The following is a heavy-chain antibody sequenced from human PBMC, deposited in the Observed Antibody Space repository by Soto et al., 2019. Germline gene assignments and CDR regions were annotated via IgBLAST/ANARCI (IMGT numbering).Heavy chain of an antibody. CDR2: IIPIFGTA. D-gene: IGHD3-10*01. V-gene: IGHV1-69*01. Sequence: QVQLVQSGAEVKKPGSSVKVSCKASGGTFSSYAISWVRQPPGQGLEWMGGIIPIFGTANYAQKFQGRVTITADESTSTAYMELSSLRSEDTAVYYCARNYGSGSYYTPDFWYYGMDVWGQGTTVTVSS. CDR1: GGTFSSYA. J-gene: IGHJ6*02. CDR3: ARNYGSGSYYTPDFWYYGMDV.